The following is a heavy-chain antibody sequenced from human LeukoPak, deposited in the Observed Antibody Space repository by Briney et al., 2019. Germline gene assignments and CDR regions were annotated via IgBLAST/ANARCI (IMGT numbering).Heavy chain of an antibody. Sequence: GGSLRLSCAASGFTFSSYAMSWVRQAPGKGLEWVSAISGSGGSTYYADSVKGRFAISRDNSKNTLYLQVNSLRAEDTAVYYCAKDWNSSGYIDAFDIWGQGTMVTVSS. CDR1: GFTFSSYA. J-gene: IGHJ3*02. CDR2: ISGSGGST. V-gene: IGHV3-23*01. CDR3: AKDWNSSGYIDAFDI. D-gene: IGHD3-22*01.